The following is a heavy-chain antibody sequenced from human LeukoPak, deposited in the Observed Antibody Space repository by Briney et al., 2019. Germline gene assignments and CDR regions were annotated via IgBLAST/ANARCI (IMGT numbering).Heavy chain of an antibody. J-gene: IGHJ6*03. CDR3: ARDSRSGSYSYYYMDV. D-gene: IGHD3-10*01. Sequence: GGSLRLSCVASGFSFYDHVMHWVPQAPGRGLEGVSFISWSSNSVAYADSVRGRFTISRDNAKNSLYLQMTSLRAENTALYYCARDSRSGSYSYYYMDVWGIGTTVTVSS. CDR2: ISWSSNSV. CDR1: GFSFYDHV. V-gene: IGHV3-9*01.